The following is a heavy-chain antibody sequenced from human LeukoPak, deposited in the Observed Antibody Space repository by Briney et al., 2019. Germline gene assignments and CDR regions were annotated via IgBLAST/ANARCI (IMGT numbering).Heavy chain of an antibody. CDR1: GYTFTSYD. Sequence: GASVKVSCKASGYTFTSYDISWVRQAPGEGLEWMGWISAYNGNTNYAQKLQGRVTMTTDTSTSIAYMELRRLRSDDTAVYYCARDRAGGGSSWFYFDYWGQGTLVTVSS. V-gene: IGHV1-18*01. D-gene: IGHD6-13*01. CDR3: ARDRAGGGSSWFYFDY. CDR2: ISAYNGNT. J-gene: IGHJ4*02.